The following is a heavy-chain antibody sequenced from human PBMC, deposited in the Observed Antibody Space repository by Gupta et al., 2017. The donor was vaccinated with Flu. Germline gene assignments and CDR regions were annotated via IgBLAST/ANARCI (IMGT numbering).Heavy chain of an antibody. V-gene: IGHV4-39*01. CDR1: GSISSSSYY. J-gene: IGHJ4*02. D-gene: IGHD3-3*01. CDR2: IYYSGST. Sequence: GSISSSSYYWGWIRQPPGKGLEWIGSIYYSGSTYYNPSLKSRVTISVDTSKNQFSLKLSSVTAADTAVYYCARHYEYYFDYWGQGTLVTVSS. CDR3: ARHYEYYFDY.